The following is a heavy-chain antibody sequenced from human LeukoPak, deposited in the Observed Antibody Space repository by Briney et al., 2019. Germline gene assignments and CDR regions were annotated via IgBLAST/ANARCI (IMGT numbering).Heavy chain of an antibody. CDR3: ATGVRVRWYNDY. V-gene: IGHV4-31*03. CDR1: GGSISSGGYY. D-gene: IGHD1-1*01. Sequence: SETLSLTCTVSGGSISSGGYYWSWIRQHPGKGLEWIGNIYYSGSTFYNPSLKSRLTISVDTSKNQFSLKLRSVTAADTAVYYCATGVRVRWYNDYWGQGTLVTVSS. J-gene: IGHJ4*02. CDR2: IYYSGST.